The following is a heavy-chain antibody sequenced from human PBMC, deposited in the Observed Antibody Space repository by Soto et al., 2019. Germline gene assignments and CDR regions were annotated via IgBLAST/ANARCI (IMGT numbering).Heavy chain of an antibody. CDR3: ARTNRILDAFDI. V-gene: IGHV3-30*03. D-gene: IGHD2-15*01. J-gene: IGHJ3*02. CDR2: ISYDGSIK. Sequence: GGSLRLSCAASGFTFSSHGMHWVRQAPGKGLEWVAVISYDGSIKNYADSVKGRFTISRDNSKNTLYLQVNSLRTEDTAVYYCARTNRILDAFDIWGQGTTVTVSS. CDR1: GFTFSSHG.